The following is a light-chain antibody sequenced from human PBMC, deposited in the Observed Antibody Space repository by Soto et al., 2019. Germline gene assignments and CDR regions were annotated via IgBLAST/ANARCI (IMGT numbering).Light chain of an antibody. Sequence: QAVVTQPPSVSGAPGQRVTISCTGSSSNIGAGYDVHWYQQLPGTAPKLLIYGNSNRPSGVPDRFSGSKSGTSASLAITGLQAEDEADYYCQSYDSSLWDVFGTGTKVTVL. V-gene: IGLV1-40*01. J-gene: IGLJ1*01. CDR1: SSNIGAGYD. CDR2: GNS. CDR3: QSYDSSLWDV.